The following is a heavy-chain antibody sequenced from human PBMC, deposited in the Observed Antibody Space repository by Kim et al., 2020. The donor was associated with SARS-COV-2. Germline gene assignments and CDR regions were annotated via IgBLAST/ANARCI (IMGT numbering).Heavy chain of an antibody. CDR3: ARHVPENWFDP. D-gene: IGHD3-10*02. CDR2: IYYSGGT. V-gene: IGHV4-59*08. CDR1: GGSISSYY. J-gene: IGHJ5*02. Sequence: SETLSLTCTVSGGSISSYYWSWIRQPPGKGLEWIGYIYYSGGTNYNPSLKSRVTISVDTSKNQFSLKLSSVTAADTAVYYCARHVPENWFDPWGQGTLVTVSS.